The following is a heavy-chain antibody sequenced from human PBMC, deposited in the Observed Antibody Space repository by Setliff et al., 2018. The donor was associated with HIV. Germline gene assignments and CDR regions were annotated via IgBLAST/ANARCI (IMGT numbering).Heavy chain of an antibody. Sequence: KTSETLSLTCTVSGGSISTTYYYWGWIRQPPGKGLEWIGRIYYSGSTYYNPSLKSRVTISVDTSKNQFSLKLSSVTAADTAVYYCARTRTTGNYYYGMDVWGQGTTVTVSS. CDR1: GGSISTTYYY. V-gene: IGHV4-39*07. D-gene: IGHD1-1*01. CDR3: ARTRTTGNYYYGMDV. J-gene: IGHJ6*02. CDR2: IYYSGST.